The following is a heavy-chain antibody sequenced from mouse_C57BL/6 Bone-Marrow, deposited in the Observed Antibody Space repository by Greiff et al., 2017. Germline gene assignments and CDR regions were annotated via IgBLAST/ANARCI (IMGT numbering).Heavy chain of an antibody. CDR3: ARHPSTTVVARDY. Sequence: QVQLQQPGAELVKPGASVKMSCKASGYTFTSYWIEWVKQRPGHGLEWIGEILPGRGSTNYNEKFKGKATFTADTSSNTAYMQISSLTTEDSAIYYCARHPSTTVVARDYWGQGTTLTVSS. J-gene: IGHJ2*01. CDR2: ILPGRGST. V-gene: IGHV1-9*01. CDR1: GYTFTSYW. D-gene: IGHD1-1*01.